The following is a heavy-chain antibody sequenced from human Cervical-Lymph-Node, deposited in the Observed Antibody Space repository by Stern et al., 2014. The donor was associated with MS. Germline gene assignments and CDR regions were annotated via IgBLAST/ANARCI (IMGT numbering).Heavy chain of an antibody. J-gene: IGHJ4*02. D-gene: IGHD3-3*01. CDR1: GFIFSTYT. Sequence: EVQLVESGGGLVKPGGSLRLSCAASGFIFSTYTMHWVRQAPGKGLEWVASISISSKYIYYTDSLRGRFTVSRDNAKNSLFLEMSSLRAEDTAVYYCARAFDFWSSSDTKPYYFDFWGQGTLLTVSS. CDR3: ARAFDFWSSSDTKPYYFDF. V-gene: IGHV3-21*01. CDR2: ISISSKYI.